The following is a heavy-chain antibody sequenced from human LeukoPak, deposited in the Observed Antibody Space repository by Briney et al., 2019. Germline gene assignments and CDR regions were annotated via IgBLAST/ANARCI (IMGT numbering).Heavy chain of an antibody. CDR1: GFTFSSYA. V-gene: IGHV3-23*01. Sequence: PVGALRLSFAASGFTFSSYARSWVRQAPGKGLEGVSGMSGSGGDTYYADSVKGRFTISRENSKNTLYLQMNRLRAEDTAVYYCAKDRSCTNNICHGDFDYWGQGTLVTVSS. D-gene: IGHD2-8*01. J-gene: IGHJ4*02. CDR2: MSGSGGDT. CDR3: AKDRSCTNNICHGDFDY.